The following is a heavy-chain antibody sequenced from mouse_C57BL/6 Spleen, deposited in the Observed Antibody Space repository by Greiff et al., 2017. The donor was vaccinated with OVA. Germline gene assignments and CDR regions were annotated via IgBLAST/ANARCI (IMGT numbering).Heavy chain of an antibody. CDR3: ARPHGSSHDWYFDV. CDR2: ISSGSSTI. CDR1: GFTFSDYG. V-gene: IGHV5-17*01. J-gene: IGHJ1*03. Sequence: EVKVVESGGGLVKPGGSLKLSCAASGFTFSDYGMHWVRQAPEKGLEWVAYISSGSSTIYYADTVKGRFTISRDNAKNTLFLQMTSLRSEDTAMYYCARPHGSSHDWYFDVWGTGTTVTVSS. D-gene: IGHD1-1*01.